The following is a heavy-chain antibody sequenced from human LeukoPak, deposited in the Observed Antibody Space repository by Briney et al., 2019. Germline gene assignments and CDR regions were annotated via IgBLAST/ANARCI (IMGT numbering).Heavy chain of an antibody. CDR2: ISSTSNYI. CDR1: GFTFTSYS. V-gene: IGHV3-21*01. CDR3: ARGRIYGDKSGTYYFDY. J-gene: IGHJ4*02. D-gene: IGHD4/OR15-4a*01. Sequence: GGSLRLSCAASGFTFTSYSMSWVRQGPGKGLEWVSSISSTSNYIYHADSVKGRFTISRDNAKNSLYLQMNSLRAEDTAVYYCARGRIYGDKSGTYYFDYWGQGTLVTVSS.